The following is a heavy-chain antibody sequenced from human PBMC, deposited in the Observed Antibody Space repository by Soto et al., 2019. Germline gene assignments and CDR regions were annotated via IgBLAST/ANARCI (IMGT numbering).Heavy chain of an antibody. CDR2: INPANGDT. Sequence: QVQLVQSGAEVKKPRASVKVSCKASGYTFTHFVIQWVRQAPGQRLEWLGWINPANGDTQYSQTLQGRVTITSDTSASTVYMELSSLSSGDTAVYYCPREYRHNGNYYGSYWGQGTLVSVSS. CDR1: GYTFTHFV. CDR3: PREYRHNGNYYGSY. D-gene: IGHD1-26*01. V-gene: IGHV1-3*01. J-gene: IGHJ4*02.